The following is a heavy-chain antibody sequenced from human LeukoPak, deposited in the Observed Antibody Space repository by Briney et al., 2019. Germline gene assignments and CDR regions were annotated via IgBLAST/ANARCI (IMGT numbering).Heavy chain of an antibody. J-gene: IGHJ6*03. CDR1: GYTLTDYY. CDR3: ARVGQPIYYYYMDV. Sequence: ASVKVSCKASGYTLTDYYIHWVRQAPGQGLEWMGWINTNTGNPTYAQGFTGRFVFSLDTSVSTAYLQISSLKAEDTAVYYCARVGQPIYYYYMDVCGKGTTVIVSS. CDR2: INTNTGNP. V-gene: IGHV7-4-1*02. D-gene: IGHD2-2*01.